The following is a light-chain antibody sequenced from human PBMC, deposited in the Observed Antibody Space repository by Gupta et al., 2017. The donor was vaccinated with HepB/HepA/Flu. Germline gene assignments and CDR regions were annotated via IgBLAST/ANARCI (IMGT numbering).Light chain of an antibody. Sequence: QSILTQPPSVSGAPGQRVTIPCTGSSSNIGAGYDVHWYQQVPGTAPKLLMYGNSNRPSGVPDRFSGSKSGTSASLAITGLQAEDEADYYCQSYDSSRSGVVFGGGTKLTVL. J-gene: IGLJ2*01. CDR1: SSNIGAGYD. CDR2: GNS. CDR3: QSYDSSRSGVV. V-gene: IGLV1-40*01.